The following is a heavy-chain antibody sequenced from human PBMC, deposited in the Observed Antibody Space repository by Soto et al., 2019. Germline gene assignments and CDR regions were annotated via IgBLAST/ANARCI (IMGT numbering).Heavy chain of an antibody. D-gene: IGHD6-19*01. Sequence: QVQLVQSGAEVKKPGASVKVSCTASGYTFTSYAMHWVRQAPGQRLEWMGWINAGNGNTKYSQKFQGRVTITRDTSASTAYMELSSLRSEDTAVYYCASRQAVAGTNYDYYGMDVWGQGTTVTVSS. V-gene: IGHV1-3*01. CDR1: GYTFTSYA. CDR3: ASRQAVAGTNYDYYGMDV. CDR2: INAGNGNT. J-gene: IGHJ6*02.